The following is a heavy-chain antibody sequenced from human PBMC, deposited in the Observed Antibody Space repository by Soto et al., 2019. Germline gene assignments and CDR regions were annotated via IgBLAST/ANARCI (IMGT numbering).Heavy chain of an antibody. D-gene: IGHD6-13*01. CDR2: ISSSSSYI. CDR3: ARESYYSSSWYYFDY. V-gene: IGHV3-21*01. J-gene: IGHJ4*02. CDR1: GFTFSSYS. Sequence: GGSLRLSCAASGFTFSSYSMNWVRQAPGKGLEWVSSISSSSSYIYYADSVKGRFTISRDNAKNSLYLQMNSLRAEDTAVYYCARESYYSSSWYYFDYWGQGTLVTVSS.